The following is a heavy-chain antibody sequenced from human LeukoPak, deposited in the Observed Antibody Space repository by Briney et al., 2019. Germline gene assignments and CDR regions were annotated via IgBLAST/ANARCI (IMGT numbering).Heavy chain of an antibody. CDR3: AAVLEVVTARGTGYFDY. CDR1: GFTFISSA. Sequence: ASVKVSCKASGFTFISSAMQWVRQARGQRLEWIGWIVVDSGHTNYAQKFQERVTITRDMSTNTAYMELSSLRSEDTAVYYCAAVLEVVTARGTGYFDYWGQGTLVTVSS. V-gene: IGHV1-58*02. CDR2: IVVDSGHT. D-gene: IGHD2-21*02. J-gene: IGHJ4*02.